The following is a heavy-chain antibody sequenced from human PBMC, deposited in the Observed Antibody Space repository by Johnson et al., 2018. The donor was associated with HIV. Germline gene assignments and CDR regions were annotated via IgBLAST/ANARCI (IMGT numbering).Heavy chain of an antibody. V-gene: IGHV3-66*01. CDR2: IYSGGST. D-gene: IGHD4-17*01. CDR1: GFTVSSNY. Sequence: VLLVESGGGLVQPGGSLRLSCAASGFTVSSNYMSWVRQAPGKGLEWVSVIYSGGSTYYADSVKGRFTISRDNSKNTLYLQMNSLRAEDTAVYYCARDPPVTTTHNAFDIWGQGTMVTVSS. J-gene: IGHJ3*02. CDR3: ARDPPVTTTHNAFDI.